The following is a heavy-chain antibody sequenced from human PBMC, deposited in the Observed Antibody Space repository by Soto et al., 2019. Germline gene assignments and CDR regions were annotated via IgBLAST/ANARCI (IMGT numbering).Heavy chain of an antibody. J-gene: IGHJ5*02. CDR2: ISVSGDST. D-gene: IGHD3-22*01. V-gene: IGHV3-23*01. CDR1: GFTFNNYA. Sequence: EVQLLESGGGMVQPGGSLRLSCAAAGFTFNNYAMTWVRQAPVKGLEWVSSISVSGDSTYYADSVKGRFTLSRDNSKNTLYLQMNSLRAEDTYVYYSVKRKADSACYESWGQGTLVTVSS. CDR3: VKRKADSACYES.